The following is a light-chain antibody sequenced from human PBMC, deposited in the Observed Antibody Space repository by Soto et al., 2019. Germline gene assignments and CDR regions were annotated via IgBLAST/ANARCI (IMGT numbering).Light chain of an antibody. CDR1: QSVSIY. CDR3: QHRSNWPPIT. V-gene: IGKV3-11*01. J-gene: IGKJ5*01. Sequence: EIVLTQSPATLSLSPGERATLSCRASQSVSIYLAWYQQKPGQAPRLLIYDSSNRAAGIPARFSARGSGTDFTLFISNIEHEDSAVYYCQHRSNWPPITFGQGTRLEIK. CDR2: DSS.